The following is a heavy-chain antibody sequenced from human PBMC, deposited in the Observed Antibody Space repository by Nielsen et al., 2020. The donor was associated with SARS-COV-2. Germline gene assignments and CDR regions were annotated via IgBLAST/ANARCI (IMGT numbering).Heavy chain of an antibody. CDR1: GFTFSSYS. V-gene: IGHV3-48*04. CDR2: ISSSSSTI. J-gene: IGHJ4*02. Sequence: GESLKISCAASGFTFSSYSMNWVRQAPGKGLEWVSYISSSSSTIYYADSVKGRFTISRDNAKNSLYLQMNSLRAEDTAVYYCARDDHFDSGGYYRGFDYWGQGTLVTVSS. D-gene: IGHD3-22*01. CDR3: ARDDHFDSGGYYRGFDY.